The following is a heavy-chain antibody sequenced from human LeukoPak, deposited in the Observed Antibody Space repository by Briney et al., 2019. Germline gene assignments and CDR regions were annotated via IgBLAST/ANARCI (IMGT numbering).Heavy chain of an antibody. CDR2: IYYSGST. D-gene: IGHD3-22*01. J-gene: IGHJ6*03. CDR3: ARARSYYDSSGYLSYYYYYMDV. CDR1: GGSISSYY. Sequence: SETLSLTCTVSGGSISSYYWSWIRQPPGKGLEWIGSIYYSGSTNYNPSLKSRVTISVDTSKNQFSLKLSSVTAADTAVYYCARARSYYDSSGYLSYYYYYMDVWGKGTTVTVSS. V-gene: IGHV4-59*08.